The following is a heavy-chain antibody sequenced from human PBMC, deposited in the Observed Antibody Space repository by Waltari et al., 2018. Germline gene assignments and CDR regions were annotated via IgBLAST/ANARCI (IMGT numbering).Heavy chain of an antibody. Sequence: EVQLVESGGGSVQPGGSLRLSCAASGFTFSSYEMNWVRQAPGKGLEWVSYISSSGSTIYYADSVKGRFTISRDNAKNSLYLQMNSLRAEDTAVYYCARGAIAARIFDYWGQGTLVTVSS. CDR1: GFTFSSYE. CDR3: ARGAIAARIFDY. CDR2: ISSSGSTI. D-gene: IGHD6-6*01. J-gene: IGHJ4*02. V-gene: IGHV3-48*03.